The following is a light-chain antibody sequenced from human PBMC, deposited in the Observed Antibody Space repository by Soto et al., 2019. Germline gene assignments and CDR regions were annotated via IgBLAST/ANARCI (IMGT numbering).Light chain of an antibody. Sequence: QSALTQPASVSGSPGQSITISCTGTSSDVGGYNYVSWYQQHPGKAPKLMIYEVSNRPSGFSNRFSGSKSRNTASLTISGLQAEYEADYSCSSYTSSSIDYVFGTGTQLTVL. CDR3: SSYTSSSIDYV. CDR1: SSDVGGYNY. J-gene: IGLJ1*01. V-gene: IGLV2-14*01. CDR2: EVS.